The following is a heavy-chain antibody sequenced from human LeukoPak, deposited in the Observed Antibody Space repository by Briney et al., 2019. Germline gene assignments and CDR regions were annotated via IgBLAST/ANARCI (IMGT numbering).Heavy chain of an antibody. D-gene: IGHD6-6*01. V-gene: IGHV3-33*01. CDR2: IWYDGSNK. J-gene: IGHJ6*02. CDR3: ASQYISSIERVYYYGMDV. CDR1: GFTFSTYD. Sequence: PGRSLRLSCAASGFTFSTYDMHWVRQAPGRGLERVAVIWYDGSNKYYADSVKGRFTISRDNSKNTLYLQMNSLRAEDTAVYYCASQYISSIERVYYYGMDVWGQGTTVTVSS.